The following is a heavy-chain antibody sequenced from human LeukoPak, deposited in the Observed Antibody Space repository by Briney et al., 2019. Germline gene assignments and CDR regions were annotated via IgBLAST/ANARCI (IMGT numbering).Heavy chain of an antibody. CDR1: GGSISSYY. J-gene: IGHJ3*02. Sequence: SETLSLTCTVSGGSISSYYWSWIRQPPGKGLEWIGYIYYSGSTNYNPSLKSRVTISVDTSKNQFSLKLSSVTAADTAVCYCARHPTGYSSGWYGAFDIWGQGTMVTVSS. CDR3: ARHPTGYSSGWYGAFDI. D-gene: IGHD6-19*01. CDR2: IYYSGST. V-gene: IGHV4-59*08.